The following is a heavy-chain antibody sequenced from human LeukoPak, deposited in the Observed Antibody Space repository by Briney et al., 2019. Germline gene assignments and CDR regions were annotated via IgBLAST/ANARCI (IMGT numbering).Heavy chain of an antibody. Sequence: SETLSLTCAVSGDSISNNNWWSWVRQPPGKGLEWIGEIFHSGDTNYKPSLKSRVTISVDKSKNQFSLKLSSVTAADTAVYYCAGAHCGGDCYSGRAFDIWGQGTMVTVSS. V-gene: IGHV4-4*02. CDR1: GDSISNNNW. CDR2: IFHSGDT. CDR3: AGAHCGGDCYSGRAFDI. D-gene: IGHD2-21*02. J-gene: IGHJ3*02.